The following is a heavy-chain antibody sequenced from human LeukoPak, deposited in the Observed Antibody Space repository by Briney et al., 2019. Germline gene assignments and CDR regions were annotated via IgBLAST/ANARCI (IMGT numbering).Heavy chain of an antibody. J-gene: IGHJ5*02. CDR2: IRYDGSNK. Sequence: GGSLRLSCAASGFTFSSYGMHWVRQAPGKGLEWVAFIRYDGSNKYYADSVKGRFTISRDNSKITLYLQMNSLRAEDTAVYYCAKNLYDFWSGYYPKYNWFDPWGQGTLVTVSS. CDR3: AKNLYDFWSGYYPKYNWFDP. CDR1: GFTFSSYG. V-gene: IGHV3-30*02. D-gene: IGHD3-3*01.